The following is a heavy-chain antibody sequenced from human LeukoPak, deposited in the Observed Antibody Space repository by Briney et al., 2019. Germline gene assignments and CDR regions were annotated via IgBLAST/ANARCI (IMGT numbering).Heavy chain of an antibody. J-gene: IGHJ4*02. D-gene: IGHD2-15*01. CDR2: ISSGGNT. Sequence: GGSLRLSCKVSGFIVSSNSWSWVRQAPGKGLEWVSFISSGGNTDHSDSVKGRFTISRDNSKNTLYLQMNSLRAEDTAIYYCARRAGEYSHPYDYWGQGTLVTVSS. CDR3: ARRAGEYSHPYDY. CDR1: GFIVSSNS. V-gene: IGHV3-53*01.